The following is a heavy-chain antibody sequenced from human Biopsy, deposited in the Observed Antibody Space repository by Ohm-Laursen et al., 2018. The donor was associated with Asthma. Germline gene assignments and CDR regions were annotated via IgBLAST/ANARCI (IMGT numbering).Heavy chain of an antibody. J-gene: IGHJ4*02. CDR2: ISYDGSNK. CDR1: GFTFSSYA. V-gene: IGHV3-30*04. Sequence: SLRLSCSAAGFTFSSYAMHWVRQAPGKGLEWVAVISYDGSNKYYADSVKGRFTISRDNSKNTLYLQMNSLRAEDTAVYYCASQSSGPDFWSGYYYFDYWGQGTLVTVSS. CDR3: ASQSSGPDFWSGYYYFDY. D-gene: IGHD3-3*01.